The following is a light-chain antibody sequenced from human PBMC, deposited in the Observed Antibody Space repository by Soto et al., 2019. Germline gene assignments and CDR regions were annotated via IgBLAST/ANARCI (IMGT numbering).Light chain of an antibody. Sequence: DVQRTQSPSTLSASVGDRVIITCRASQTVSSWLAWYQQKPGKAPKLLIYTASSLESGVPSRFSGSGSGTEITLTISSLQPDDFATYYCQQYNHYWSFGQGTKVDIK. CDR3: QQYNHYWS. CDR1: QTVSSW. V-gene: IGKV1-5*03. CDR2: TAS. J-gene: IGKJ1*01.